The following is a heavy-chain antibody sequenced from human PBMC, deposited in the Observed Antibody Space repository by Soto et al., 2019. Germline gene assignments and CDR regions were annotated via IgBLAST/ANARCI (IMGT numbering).Heavy chain of an antibody. CDR1: GASVSSTYW. Sequence: SETLSLTCAVSGASVSSTYWWSWVRQPPGKGPEWIGEINHRGSANYNPSLKSRVTISVDISKSQFSLRLTSVTAADTAVYYCARYNAASGAYYFDFWGQGALVTVS. D-gene: IGHD6-13*01. V-gene: IGHV4-4*02. CDR2: INHRGSA. J-gene: IGHJ4*02. CDR3: ARYNAASGAYYFDF.